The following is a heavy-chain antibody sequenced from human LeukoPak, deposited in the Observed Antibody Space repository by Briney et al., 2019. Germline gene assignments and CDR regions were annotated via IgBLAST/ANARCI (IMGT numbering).Heavy chain of an antibody. CDR2: INHSGST. V-gene: IGHV4-34*01. Sequence: SETLSLTCAVYGGSFSGYYWSWIRQPPGKGLEWIGEINHSGSTNYNPSLKSRVTISVDTSKNQFSLKLSSVTAADTAVYYCARGLIPPHTNGQQNADAFDIWGQGTMVTVSS. CDR3: ARGLIPPHTNGQQNADAFDI. D-gene: IGHD2-8*01. CDR1: GGSFSGYY. J-gene: IGHJ3*02.